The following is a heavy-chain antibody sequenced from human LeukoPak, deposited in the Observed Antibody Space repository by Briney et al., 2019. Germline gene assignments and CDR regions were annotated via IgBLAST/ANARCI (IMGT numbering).Heavy chain of an antibody. CDR1: GFTFSNNY. D-gene: IGHD1-14*01. Sequence: GGXLRLSCAASGFTFSNNYMSWVRQAPGKGLEWVAVIYSGGSTYYSDYVTGRFTISRDNSKNTLYLQMNSLRAEDTAVYYCARLLRTFNHWDVWGKGTTVTVSS. CDR2: IYSGGST. J-gene: IGHJ6*04. CDR3: ARLLRTFNHWDV. V-gene: IGHV3-66*02.